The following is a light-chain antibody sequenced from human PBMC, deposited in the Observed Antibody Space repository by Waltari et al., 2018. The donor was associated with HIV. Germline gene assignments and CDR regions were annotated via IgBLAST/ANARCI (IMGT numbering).Light chain of an antibody. CDR3: MQALHTPFT. CDR1: QSLLQSDGSKY. CDR2: LGS. J-gene: IGKJ3*01. V-gene: IGKV2-28*01. Sequence: EIVMTHSPLSLSVTPGEPASISCGSRQSLLQSDGSKYSAWYLKKREDSPQLLIYLGSKRTSRVPDRISGSGSGTDFTMTISRVGAEYVVVYYCMQALHTPFTFGPGTKVNI.